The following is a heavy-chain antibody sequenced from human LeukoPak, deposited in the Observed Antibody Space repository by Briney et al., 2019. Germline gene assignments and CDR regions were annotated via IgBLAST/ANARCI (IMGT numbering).Heavy chain of an antibody. J-gene: IGHJ4*02. V-gene: IGHV4-34*01. CDR1: GGSFSGYY. CDR2: INHSGST. D-gene: IGHD3-3*01. CDR3: ASGNTIFGVVMTFDY. Sequence: SGTLSLTCAVYGGSFSGYYWSWIRQPPGKGLEWIGEINHSGSTNYNPSLKSRVTISVDTSKNQFSLKLSSVTAADTAVYYCASGNTIFGVVMTFDYWGQGTLVTVSS.